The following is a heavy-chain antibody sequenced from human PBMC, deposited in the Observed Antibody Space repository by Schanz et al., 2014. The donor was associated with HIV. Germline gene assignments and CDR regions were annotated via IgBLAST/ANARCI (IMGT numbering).Heavy chain of an antibody. D-gene: IGHD6-13*01. Sequence: QVPLVESGGGVVQPGRSLRLSCAASGFTFSSYGMHWVRQAPGKGLEWVAVISYDGSNKYYADSVKGRFTISRDISKNPLYLQMNSLRAEDTAVYYCAKEEQQLGGVGGYHFDYWGQGTLVTVSS. V-gene: IGHV3-30*18. CDR2: ISYDGSNK. J-gene: IGHJ4*02. CDR1: GFTFSSYG. CDR3: AKEEQQLGGVGGYHFDY.